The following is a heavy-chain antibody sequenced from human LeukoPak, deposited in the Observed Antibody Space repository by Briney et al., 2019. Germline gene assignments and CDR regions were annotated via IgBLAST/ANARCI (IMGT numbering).Heavy chain of an antibody. CDR1: GFTFSSYE. Sequence: GGSLRLSCAASGFTFSSYEMNWVRQAPGKGLEWVSYISSSGSTIYNADSLKGRFTISRDNAKNSLYLQMNSLRAEDTAVYYCARDNYDSSTPYYFDYWGQGTLVTASS. V-gene: IGHV3-48*03. CDR2: ISSSGSTI. D-gene: IGHD3-22*01. J-gene: IGHJ4*02. CDR3: ARDNYDSSTPYYFDY.